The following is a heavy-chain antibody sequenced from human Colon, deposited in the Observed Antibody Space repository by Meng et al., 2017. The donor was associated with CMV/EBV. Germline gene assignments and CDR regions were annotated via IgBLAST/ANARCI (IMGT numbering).Heavy chain of an antibody. CDR2: IRYDGTDV. J-gene: IGHJ3*01. D-gene: IGHD1-20*01. CDR3: ANLNLP. V-gene: IGHV3-30*02. CDR1: GFTFSNFG. Sequence: GGSLRLSCAASGFTFSNFGMHWVRQAPGKGLEWVSFIRYDGTDVRYGGSVEGRFTVSRDNAKNSLYLQMDSLRAEDTAVYYCANLNLPWGQGTMVTVSS.